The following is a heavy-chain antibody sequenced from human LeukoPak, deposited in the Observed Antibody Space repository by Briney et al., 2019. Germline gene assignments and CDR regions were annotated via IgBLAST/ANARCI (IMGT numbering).Heavy chain of an antibody. CDR1: GFTFSSYG. CDR3: ARVPRWGFGEFLNWFDP. J-gene: IGHJ5*02. Sequence: GGSLRLSCAASGFTFSSYGMHWVRQAPGKGLEWVAFIRYDGSNKYYADSVKGRFTISRDNSKNTLYLQMNSLRAEDTAVYYCARVPRWGFGEFLNWFDPWGQGTLVTVSS. CDR2: IRYDGSNK. D-gene: IGHD3-10*01. V-gene: IGHV3-30*02.